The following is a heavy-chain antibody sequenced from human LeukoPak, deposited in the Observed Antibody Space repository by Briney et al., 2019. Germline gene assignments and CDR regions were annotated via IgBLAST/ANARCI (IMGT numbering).Heavy chain of an antibody. V-gene: IGHV1-46*01. CDR2: INPSGGST. CDR1: GYTFTSYY. J-gene: IGHJ4*02. D-gene: IGHD3-16*02. Sequence: ASVKVSCKASGYTFTSYYMHWVRQAPGQGVEGMGLINPSGGSTSYAQKFQGRVTMTRDTSTSTVYMELSSLRSEDTAVYYCARDGDMITFGGVIVIPNFDYWGQGTLVTVSS. CDR3: ARDGDMITFGGVIVIPNFDY.